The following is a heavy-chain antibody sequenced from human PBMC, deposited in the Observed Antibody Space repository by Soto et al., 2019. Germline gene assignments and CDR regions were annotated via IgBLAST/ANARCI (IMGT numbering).Heavy chain of an antibody. V-gene: IGHV3-23*01. CDR2: ISGSDDST. J-gene: IGHJ4*02. CDR1: GFTFSSYA. CDR3: AKDKSMRAGSYSYFDS. Sequence: GGTLRLSWAASGFTFSSYAMSWVRQAPGKGLEWVSFISGSDDSTYYADSVKGRFTISRDNSKNTLYLQINSLRAEDTAIYYCAKDKSMRAGSYSYFDSWGQGTLVTVYS. D-gene: IGHD1-26*01.